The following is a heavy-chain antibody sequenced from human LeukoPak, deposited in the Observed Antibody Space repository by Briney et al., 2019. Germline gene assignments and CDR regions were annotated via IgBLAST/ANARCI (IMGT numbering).Heavy chain of an antibody. Sequence: GGSLRLSSAASGFTFSGSAMHWVRQASGKGLEWVGRIRSKANSYATAYAASVKGRFTISRDDSKNTAYLQMNSLKTEDTAVYYCTRRDRRGGVDYWGQGTLVTVSS. V-gene: IGHV3-73*01. CDR3: TRRDRRGGVDY. CDR1: GFTFSGSA. J-gene: IGHJ4*02. D-gene: IGHD3-10*01. CDR2: IRSKANSYAT.